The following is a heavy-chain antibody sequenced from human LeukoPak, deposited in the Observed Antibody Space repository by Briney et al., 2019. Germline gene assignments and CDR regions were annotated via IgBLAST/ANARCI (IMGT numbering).Heavy chain of an antibody. V-gene: IGHV4-30-4*01. CDR3: ARGPLWFGESGWFDP. CDR2: IYYSGST. CDR1: GGSISSGDYY. Sequence: SQTLSLTCTVSGGSISSGDYYWSWIRQPPGKGLEWIGYIYYSGSTYYNPSLKSRVTISVDTSKNQFSLKLSSVTAADTAVYYCARGPLWFGESGWFDPWGQGTLVTVSS. D-gene: IGHD3-10*01. J-gene: IGHJ5*02.